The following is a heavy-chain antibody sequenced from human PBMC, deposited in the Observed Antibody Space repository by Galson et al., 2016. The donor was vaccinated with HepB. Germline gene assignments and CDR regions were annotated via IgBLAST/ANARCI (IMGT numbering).Heavy chain of an antibody. J-gene: IGHJ4*02. V-gene: IGHV3-48*02. Sequence: SLRLSCAASGFTFSTYSMNWVRQAPGKGLEWISYISSSSSPIYYADSVKGRFTISRDNAKNSLYLQMNNLRDDDTALYYCVRVGREGDGGKTFGYDYWGQGTGVTVSS. D-gene: IGHD4-23*01. CDR2: ISSSSSPI. CDR3: VRVGREGDGGKTFGYDY. CDR1: GFTFSTYS.